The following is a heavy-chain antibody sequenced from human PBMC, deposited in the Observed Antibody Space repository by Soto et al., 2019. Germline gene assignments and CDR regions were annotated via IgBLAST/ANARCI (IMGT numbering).Heavy chain of an antibody. CDR3: ARAGLYGYYFDY. J-gene: IGHJ4*02. CDR2: IYYSGST. Sequence: PSETLSLTCTVSGGSISSGGYYWSWIRQHPGKGLEWIGYIYYSGSTYYNPSLKSRVTISVDTSKNQFSLKLSSVTAADTAVYYCARAGLYGYYFDYWGQGTLVTVSS. D-gene: IGHD4-17*01. V-gene: IGHV4-31*03. CDR1: GGSISSGGYY.